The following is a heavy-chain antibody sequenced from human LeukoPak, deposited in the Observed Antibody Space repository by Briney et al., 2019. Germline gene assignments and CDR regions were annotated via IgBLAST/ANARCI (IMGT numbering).Heavy chain of an antibody. CDR2: IYDSGNT. V-gene: IGHV4-59*01. D-gene: IGHD3-9*01. Sequence: ASETLSLTCTVSGDSISSSYWSWIRQPPGKGLEWFGFIYDSGNTNYNPSLKSRVTISVDTSKNQFSLNLSSVTAADTAVYYCARTSSYYDILTGLHHYYFDYWGQGTLVTVSS. CDR1: GDSISSSY. CDR3: ARTSSYYDILTGLHHYYFDY. J-gene: IGHJ4*02.